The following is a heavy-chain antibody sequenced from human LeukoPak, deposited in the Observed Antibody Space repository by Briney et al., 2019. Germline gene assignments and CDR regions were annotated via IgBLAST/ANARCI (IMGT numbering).Heavy chain of an antibody. Sequence: GGSLRLSCAASGFTFSSYGMSWVRQAPGKGLEWVSAISGSGGSTYYADSVKGRFTISRDNSKNTLYLQMNSLRAEDTAVYYCAKRLTAEPYYFDYWGQGTLVTVSS. CDR1: GFTFSSYG. J-gene: IGHJ4*02. CDR2: ISGSGGST. D-gene: IGHD1-14*01. V-gene: IGHV3-23*01. CDR3: AKRLTAEPYYFDY.